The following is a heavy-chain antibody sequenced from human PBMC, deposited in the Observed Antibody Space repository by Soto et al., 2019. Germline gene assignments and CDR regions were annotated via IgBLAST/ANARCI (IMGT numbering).Heavy chain of an antibody. J-gene: IGHJ3*02. CDR1: GFTFSSYT. CDR3: ARRAFGSSRSFDI. D-gene: IGHD6-6*01. Sequence: EVQLVESGGGLVKPGGSLRLSCAASGFTFSSYTMNWVRQAPGRGLEWVSSISSSSGYIYYADSVKGRFTISRDNAKNSLYLQMNSLRVEDTAVYYCARRAFGSSRSFDIWGQGTMVTVSS. CDR2: ISSSSGYI. V-gene: IGHV3-21*04.